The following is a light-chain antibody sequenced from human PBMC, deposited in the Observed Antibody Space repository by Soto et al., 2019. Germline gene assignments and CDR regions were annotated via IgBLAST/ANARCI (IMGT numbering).Light chain of an antibody. CDR3: QQYHSYSPLT. CDR2: DAS. CDR1: QSISSW. J-gene: IGKJ4*01. Sequence: IQMSRAPSTLCSWVADRHTITCRASQSISSWLAWYQQKPGKAPKLLIYDASSLESGVPSRFSGSGSGTEFNLTISSLQPDDFATYYCQQYHSYSPLTFGGGTKVDIK. V-gene: IGKV1-5*01.